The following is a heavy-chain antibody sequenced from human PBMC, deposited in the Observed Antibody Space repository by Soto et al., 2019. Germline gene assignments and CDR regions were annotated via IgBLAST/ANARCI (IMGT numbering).Heavy chain of an antibody. CDR2: ISRDGTTQ. D-gene: IGHD3-10*01. Sequence: QVQLVESGGGVVQPGRSLRLSCEASGFIFNNHAMHWVRQAPGRGLEWVASISRDGTTQYYADSVKGRFTISRDDSQKTVYLQMNSLRSDDTGVFYCARDRSFGSLSYWFDPWGQGTLVTVSS. CDR1: GFIFNNHA. V-gene: IGHV3-30-3*01. CDR3: ARDRSFGSLSYWFDP. J-gene: IGHJ5*02.